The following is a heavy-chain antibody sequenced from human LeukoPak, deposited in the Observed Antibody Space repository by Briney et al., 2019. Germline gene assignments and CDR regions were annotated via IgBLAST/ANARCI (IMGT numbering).Heavy chain of an antibody. D-gene: IGHD3-9*01. Sequence: PGGALRLSCAAPGFTFSDYYISWSRQAPGRGGGWVLYISSSSSYTNYADSVKGRFTISRDNAKNSLYLQMNSLRAEDTAVYYCARVRYFDWSLSDYWGQGTLVTVSS. V-gene: IGHV3-11*06. CDR3: ARVRYFDWSLSDY. CDR1: GFTFSDYY. CDR2: ISSSSSYT. J-gene: IGHJ4*02.